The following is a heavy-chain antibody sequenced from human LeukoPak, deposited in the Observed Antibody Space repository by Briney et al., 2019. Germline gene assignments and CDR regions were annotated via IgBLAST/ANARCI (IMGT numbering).Heavy chain of an antibody. CDR1: GASISSSY. D-gene: IGHD4-17*01. V-gene: IGHV4-59*01. Sequence: SETLSLTCTVSGASISSSYWSWIRQPPGQGLEWIEGYMYNSGSTNYNPSLKSRVTISVDKSKNQFSLNLNSVTAADTAVYYCAGGDYGYLDYWGQGIVVTVSS. J-gene: IGHJ4*02. CDR3: AGGDYGYLDY. CDR2: MYNSGST.